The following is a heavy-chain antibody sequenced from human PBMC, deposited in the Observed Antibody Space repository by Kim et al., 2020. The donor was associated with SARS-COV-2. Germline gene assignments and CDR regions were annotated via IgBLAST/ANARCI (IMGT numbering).Heavy chain of an antibody. Sequence: SDYAVSVKSRITINPDTSKNQFSLQLTAVTPEDTAFYYCVRYSGWYYFDYWGQGTLVTVSS. V-gene: IGHV6-1*01. D-gene: IGHD6-19*01. CDR3: VRYSGWYYFDY. CDR2: S. J-gene: IGHJ4*02.